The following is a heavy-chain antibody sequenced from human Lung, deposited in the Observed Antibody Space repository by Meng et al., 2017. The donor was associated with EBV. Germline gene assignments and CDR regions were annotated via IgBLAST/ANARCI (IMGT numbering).Heavy chain of an antibody. CDR1: GGSISSGGFY. CDR3: ARTNYGDYNWFDP. D-gene: IGHD4-17*01. Sequence: VPLQGSGPGLVNPSQTLSLTCIVSGGSISSGGFYWSWIRQHPGKGLEWIGYIYYSGSTYYNPSLRSRVAISIDTSKNQFSLKLTSVTAADTAVYFCARTNYGDYNWFDPWGQGTLVTVSS. CDR2: IYYSGST. J-gene: IGHJ5*02. V-gene: IGHV4-31*03.